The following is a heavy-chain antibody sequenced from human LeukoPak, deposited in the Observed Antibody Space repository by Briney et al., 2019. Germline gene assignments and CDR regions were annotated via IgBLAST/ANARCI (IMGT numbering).Heavy chain of an antibody. CDR3: ASHSSGWHLDF. CDR1: RGSINGYY. V-gene: IGHV4-59*01. Sequence: SETLSLTCSVPRGSINGYYWSWIRQPPGKGLEWIGWINYSGATYFNPSLKSRALMSIDTSMNQLSLRLYSVTAADTAIYYCASHSSGWHLDFWGRGTLVTVSS. D-gene: IGHD6-19*01. CDR2: INYSGAT. J-gene: IGHJ4*02.